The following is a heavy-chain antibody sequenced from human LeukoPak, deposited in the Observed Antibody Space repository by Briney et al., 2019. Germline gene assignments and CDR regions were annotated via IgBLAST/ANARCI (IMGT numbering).Heavy chain of an antibody. CDR2: ISSSSSTI. J-gene: IGHJ6*02. V-gene: IGHV3-48*01. CDR1: GFTFSSYS. CDR3: ARKGGSSWKDNYYYGMDV. D-gene: IGHD6-13*01. Sequence: GGFLRLSCAASGFTFSSYSMNWVRQAPGKGLKWVSYISSSSSTIYYADSVKGRFTISRDNAKNSLYLQMNSLRAEDTAVYYCARKGGSSWKDNYYYGMDVWGQGTTVTVSS.